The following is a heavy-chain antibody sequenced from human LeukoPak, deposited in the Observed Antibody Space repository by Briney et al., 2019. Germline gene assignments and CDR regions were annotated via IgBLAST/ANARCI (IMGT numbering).Heavy chain of an antibody. D-gene: IGHD4-23*01. J-gene: IGHJ3*01. CDR3: ARSGTRSGGAFDV. V-gene: IGHV4-59*08. CDR1: GGSISGYY. CDR2: VYSSGST. Sequence: SETLSLTCTVSGGSISGYYWSWIRQPPGEGLEWIAYVYSSGSTNYNPSLYSRVTISLDTSKNQFSLKLSSVTAADTAAYLCARSGTRSGGAFDVWGQGTMVTVSS.